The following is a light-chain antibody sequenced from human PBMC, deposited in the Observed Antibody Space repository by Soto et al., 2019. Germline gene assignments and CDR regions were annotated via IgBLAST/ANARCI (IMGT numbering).Light chain of an antibody. CDR3: QQSYSTPQT. CDR2: AAS. V-gene: IGKV1-39*01. CDR1: QSISSY. Sequence: DIQMTQSPSSLSASVGDRVTITCRASQSISSYLNWYQQKPGKAPKLLIYAASSLQSGVPSRSSGSGPGTDFTLTISSLQPEDFATYYCQQSYSTPQTFGQGTKVDI. J-gene: IGKJ1*01.